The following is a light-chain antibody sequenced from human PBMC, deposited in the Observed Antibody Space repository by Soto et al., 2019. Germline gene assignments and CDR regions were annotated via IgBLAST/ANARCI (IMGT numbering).Light chain of an antibody. Sequence: EIVLTQSPSTRSFSPGERVTLTCRSSKTISSYLAWYQQKPGQAPRLLIYGASTRATGIPARFSGSGSGTEFTLTISSLQSEDFAVYYCQQYNNWPPITFGQGTRLEI. CDR2: GAS. J-gene: IGKJ5*01. CDR1: KTISSY. CDR3: QQYNNWPPIT. V-gene: IGKV3-15*01.